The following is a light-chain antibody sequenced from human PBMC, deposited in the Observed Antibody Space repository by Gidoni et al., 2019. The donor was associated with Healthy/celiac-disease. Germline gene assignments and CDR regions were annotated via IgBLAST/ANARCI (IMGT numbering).Light chain of an antibody. CDR1: SGHSSYA. J-gene: IGLJ2*01. CDR2: LNSDGSH. CDR3: QTWGTGAHVV. Sequence: QLVLTHSPSASASLGASVKLTCTLSSGHSSYAIEWHQQTPEKGPRYLMKLNSDGSHSKGDGIPDRFSGSSSGAERYLTISSLQSEDEADYYCQTWGTGAHVVFGGGTKLTVL. V-gene: IGLV4-69*01.